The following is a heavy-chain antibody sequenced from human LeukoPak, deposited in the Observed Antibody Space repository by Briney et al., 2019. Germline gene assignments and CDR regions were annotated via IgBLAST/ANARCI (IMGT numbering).Heavy chain of an antibody. Sequence: GGSLRLSCAASGFTFSSYAMSWVRQAPGKGLEWVSTISSGGGFTYYSESVKGRFTISRDSSKSTLCLQMNSLRAEDTAVYYCAKDLRIRAGVPDYWGQGTLVTVSP. J-gene: IGHJ4*02. CDR2: ISSGGGFT. CDR1: GFTFSSYA. D-gene: IGHD2-8*01. CDR3: AKDLRIRAGVPDY. V-gene: IGHV3-23*01.